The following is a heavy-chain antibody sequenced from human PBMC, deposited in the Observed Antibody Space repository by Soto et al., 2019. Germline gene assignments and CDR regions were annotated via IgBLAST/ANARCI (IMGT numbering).Heavy chain of an antibody. Sequence: ASVKVSCKASGYTFTSYGISWVRQAPGQGLEWMGWISAYNGNTNYAQKLQGRVTMTTDTSTSTAYMELRSLRSDDTAVYYCARDRLDLDFYYYGSGSYSQPPGYWGQGTLVTVSS. CDR1: GYTFTSYG. CDR3: ARDRLDLDFYYYGSGSYSQPPGY. D-gene: IGHD3-10*01. J-gene: IGHJ4*02. V-gene: IGHV1-18*01. CDR2: ISAYNGNT.